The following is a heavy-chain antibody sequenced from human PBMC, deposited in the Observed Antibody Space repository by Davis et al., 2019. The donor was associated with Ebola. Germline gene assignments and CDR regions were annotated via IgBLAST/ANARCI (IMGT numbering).Heavy chain of an antibody. D-gene: IGHD4-11*01. Sequence: AASVKVSCKASGYTFTSYYMNWVRQAPGQGLEWMGIINPSGGSTNYAQKFQGRVTMTRDTSTSTVYMELSSLRSEDTAVYYCARQLFIYDYYNYDFDYWGQGTLVTVSS. CDR3: ARQLFIYDYYNYDFDY. J-gene: IGHJ4*02. CDR1: GYTFTSYY. CDR2: INPSGGST. V-gene: IGHV1-46*01.